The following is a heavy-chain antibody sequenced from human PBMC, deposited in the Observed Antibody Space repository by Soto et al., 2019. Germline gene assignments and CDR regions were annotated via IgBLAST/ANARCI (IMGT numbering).Heavy chain of an antibody. CDR2: IYYSGST. CDR3: SRGSYYYDSRSFDE. CDR1: GGSISSGGYY. Sequence: SETLSLTCTVSGGSISSGGYYWSWIRQHPGKGLEWIGYIYYSGSTYYNPSLKSRVTISVDTSKNQFSLKLSSVTAADTAVYYCSRGSYYYDSRSFDEWGQGTLVTVSS. V-gene: IGHV4-31*03. J-gene: IGHJ4*02. D-gene: IGHD3-22*01.